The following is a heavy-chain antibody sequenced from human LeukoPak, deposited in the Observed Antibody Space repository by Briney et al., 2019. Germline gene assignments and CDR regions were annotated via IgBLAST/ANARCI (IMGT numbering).Heavy chain of an antibody. D-gene: IGHD6-19*01. J-gene: IGHJ5*02. V-gene: IGHV4-30-2*01. Sequence: PSETLSLTCAVSGGSIGSGGYSWSWIRQPPGKGLEWIGYIYHSGSTYYNPSLKSRVTISVDRSKNQFSLKLSSVTAADTAVYYCARSWLIHHHLNWFDPWGQGTLVTVSS. CDR2: IYHSGST. CDR1: GGSIGSGGYS. CDR3: ARSWLIHHHLNWFDP.